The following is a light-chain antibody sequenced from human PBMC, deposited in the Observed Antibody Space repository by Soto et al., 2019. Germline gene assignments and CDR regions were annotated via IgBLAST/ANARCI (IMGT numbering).Light chain of an antibody. V-gene: IGLV1-47*01. CDR2: RND. CDR3: AVWDDSLNGSVA. CDR1: SSNIGSNF. Sequence: VLTQAPSASGTPGQRVTISCSGSSSNIGSNFVYWYQKFPGTAPKVLIYRNDQRPSGVPDRFSGSKSGTSASLAISGLRSEDEADYYCAVWDDSLNGSVAFGGGTKLTVL. J-gene: IGLJ2*01.